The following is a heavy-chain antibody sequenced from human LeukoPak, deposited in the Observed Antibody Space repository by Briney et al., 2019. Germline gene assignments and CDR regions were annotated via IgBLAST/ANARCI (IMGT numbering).Heavy chain of an antibody. D-gene: IGHD5-18*01. V-gene: IGHV3-30-3*01. Sequence: GGSLRLSCAASGFTFSSYAVHWVRQAPGKGLEWVAVISYDGSNKYYADSVKGRFTISRDNSKNTLYLQMNSLRAEDTAVYYCAREDSGYSYSQYYFDYWGQGTLVTVSS. CDR3: AREDSGYSYSQYYFDY. CDR1: GFTFSSYA. CDR2: ISYDGSNK. J-gene: IGHJ4*02.